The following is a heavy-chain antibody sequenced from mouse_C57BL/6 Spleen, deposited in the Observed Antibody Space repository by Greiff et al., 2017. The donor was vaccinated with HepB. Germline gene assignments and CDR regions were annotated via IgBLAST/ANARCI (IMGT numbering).Heavy chain of an antibody. V-gene: IGHV1-55*01. D-gene: IGHD2-4*01. CDR3: AREDYPYAMDY. CDR1: GYTFTSYW. J-gene: IGHJ4*01. CDR2: IYPGSGST. Sequence: QVQLQQPGAELVKPGASVKMSCKASGYTFTSYWITWVKQRPGQGLEWIGDIYPGSGSTNYNEKFKSKATLTVDTSSSTAYMQLISLTSEDSAVYYCAREDYPYAMDYWGQGTSVTVSS.